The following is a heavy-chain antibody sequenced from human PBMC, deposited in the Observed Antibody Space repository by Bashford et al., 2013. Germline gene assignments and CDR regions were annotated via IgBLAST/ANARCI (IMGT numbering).Heavy chain of an antibody. CDR1: GGSISSYY. CDR2: IYTSGST. D-gene: IGHD2-8*01. CDR3: ARSGFLIVLMVYAFHYYYMDV. J-gene: IGHJ6*03. V-gene: IGHV4-4*07. Sequence: SSETLSLTCTVSGGSISSYYWSWIRQPAGKGLEWIGRIYTSGSTNYNPSLKSRVTMSVDTSKNQFSLKLSSVTAADTAVYYCARSGFLIVLMVYAFHYYYMDVVGQRGPRSPSP.